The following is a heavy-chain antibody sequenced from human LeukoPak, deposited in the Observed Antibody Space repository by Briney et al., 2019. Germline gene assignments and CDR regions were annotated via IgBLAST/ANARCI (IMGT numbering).Heavy chain of an antibody. Sequence: SQTLSLTCAISGDSVSSNSAAWNWIRQSPSRGLEWLGRTYYRSKWYNDYAVSVKSRITINPDTSKNQFSLKLSSVTAADTAVYYCAREGYSNNWFDPWGQGTLVTVSS. CDR3: AREGYSNNWFDP. J-gene: IGHJ5*02. CDR1: GDSVSSNSAA. V-gene: IGHV6-1*01. D-gene: IGHD5-24*01. CDR2: TYYRSKWYN.